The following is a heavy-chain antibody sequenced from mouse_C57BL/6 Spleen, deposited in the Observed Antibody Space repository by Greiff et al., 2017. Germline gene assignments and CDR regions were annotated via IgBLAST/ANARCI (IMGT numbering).Heavy chain of an antibody. V-gene: IGHV1-82*01. J-gene: IGHJ2*01. CDR3: ARGPQGFFDY. Sequence: VQLQQSGPELVKPGASVKISCKASGYAFSSSWMNWVKQRPGTGLEWIGRIYPGDGDTNYNGKFKGKATLTADKSSSTAYLQLSSLTSEDSAVYFCARGPQGFFDYWGQGTTLTVSS. CDR1: GYAFSSSW. CDR2: IYPGDGDT. D-gene: IGHD3-2*02.